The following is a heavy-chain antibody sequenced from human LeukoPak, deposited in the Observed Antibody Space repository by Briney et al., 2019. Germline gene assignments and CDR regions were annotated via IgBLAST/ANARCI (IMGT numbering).Heavy chain of an antibody. V-gene: IGHV1-69*06. CDR3: AREGLSGDPRMMPDAFDI. J-gene: IGHJ3*02. Sequence: ASVKVSCKASGGTFSSYAISWVRQAPGQGLEWMGGIIPIFGTANYAQKFQGRVTITADKSTSTAYMELSRLRSDDTAVYYCAREGLSGDPRMMPDAFDIWGQGTMVTVSS. CDR2: IIPIFGTA. D-gene: IGHD3-3*01. CDR1: GGTFSSYA.